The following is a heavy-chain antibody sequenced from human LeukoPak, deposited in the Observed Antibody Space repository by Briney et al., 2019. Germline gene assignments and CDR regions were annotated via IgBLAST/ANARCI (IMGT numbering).Heavy chain of an antibody. CDR2: IYYSGST. D-gene: IGHD3-22*01. V-gene: IGHV4-39*07. Sequence: SETLSLTCTVSGGSISSSSYYWGWIRQPPGKGLEWIGSIYYSGSTYYNPSLKSRVTISVDTSKNQFSLKLSSVTAADTAVYYCARAVRSSGYYLDYWGQGTLVTVSS. J-gene: IGHJ4*02. CDR1: GGSISSSSYY. CDR3: ARAVRSSGYYLDY.